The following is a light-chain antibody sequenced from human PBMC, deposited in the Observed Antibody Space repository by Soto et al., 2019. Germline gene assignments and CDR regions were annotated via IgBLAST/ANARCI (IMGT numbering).Light chain of an antibody. V-gene: IGLV2-14*01. J-gene: IGLJ1*01. CDR1: SSDVGGYIY. CDR3: SSYTSGSTPLV. CDR2: EVN. Sequence: QSALTQPASVSGSPGQSITISCTGTSSDVGGYIYVSWYQHYPGKAPELMIYEVNSRPSGVSNRFAGSKSGNTASLTISGLQAGDEADYYCSSYTSGSTPLVFGTGTKLTVL.